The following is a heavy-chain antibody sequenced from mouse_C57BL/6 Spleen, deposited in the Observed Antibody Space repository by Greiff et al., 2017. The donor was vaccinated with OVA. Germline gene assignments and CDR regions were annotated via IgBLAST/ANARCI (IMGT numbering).Heavy chain of an antibody. J-gene: IGHJ2*01. Sequence: EVMLVESGGGLVKPGGSLKLSCAASGFTFSSYAMSWVRQTPEKRLEWVATISDGGSYTYYPDNVKGRFTISRDNAKNNLYLQMSHLKAEDTAMYYCASVGGNPYYFDYWGQGTTLTVSS. CDR3: ASVGGNPYYFDY. CDR1: GFTFSSYA. CDR2: ISDGGSYT. V-gene: IGHV5-4*03.